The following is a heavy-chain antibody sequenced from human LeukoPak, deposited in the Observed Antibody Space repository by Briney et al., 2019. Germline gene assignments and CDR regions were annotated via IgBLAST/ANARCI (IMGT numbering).Heavy chain of an antibody. CDR1: GGTFSSYA. V-gene: IGHV1-69*05. Sequence: GASVKVSCKASGGTFSSYAISWVRQAPGQGLEWMGGIIPIFGTANYAQKFQGRVTITTDESTSTAYMELSSLRSEDTAVYYCTSHWYCSSTSCYRPYYYYYMDVWGKGTTVTVSS. CDR3: TSHWYCSSTSCYRPYYYYYMDV. D-gene: IGHD2-2*01. CDR2: IIPIFGTA. J-gene: IGHJ6*03.